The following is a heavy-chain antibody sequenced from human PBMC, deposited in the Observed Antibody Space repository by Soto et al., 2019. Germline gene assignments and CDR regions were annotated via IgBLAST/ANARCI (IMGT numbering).Heavy chain of an antibody. J-gene: IGHJ6*02. V-gene: IGHV3-23*01. Sequence: GGSLRLSCAASGFTFSSYAMSWVRQAPGKGLEWVSAISGSGGSTYYADSVKGRFTISRDNSKNTLYLQMNSLRAEDTAVYYCAKAVVDTAMVSYYYYGMDVWGQGTTVTVSS. D-gene: IGHD5-18*01. CDR2: ISGSGGST. CDR3: AKAVVDTAMVSYYYYGMDV. CDR1: GFTFSSYA.